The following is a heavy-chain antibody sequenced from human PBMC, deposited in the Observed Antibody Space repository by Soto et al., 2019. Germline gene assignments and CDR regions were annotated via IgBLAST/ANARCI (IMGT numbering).Heavy chain of an antibody. CDR2: INPSGGST. CDR3: ARRPPVTTRVSSFDY. J-gene: IGHJ4*02. V-gene: IGHV1-46*01. Sequence: ASVKVSCKASGYTFTSYYMHWVRQAPGQGLEWMGIINPSGGSTSYAQKFQGKVTMTRDTSISTAYMELSRLRSDDTAVYYCARRPPVTTRVSSFDYWGQGTLVTVSS. CDR1: GYTFTSYY. D-gene: IGHD4-17*01.